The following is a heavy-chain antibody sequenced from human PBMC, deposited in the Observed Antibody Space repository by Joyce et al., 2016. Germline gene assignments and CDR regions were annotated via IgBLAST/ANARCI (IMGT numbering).Heavy chain of an antibody. CDR3: VRDNAGMDV. J-gene: IGHJ6*02. V-gene: IGHV3-64D*06. Sequence: EMQLVESGGDLVKPGGSLRLSCSGSGFTLNDYAMHWVRQVPGKGLDYVSVTYSRGNITYYAESVKDRFTSFRDGSKNTLYLQMTNLRTEDTAVYYCVRDNAGMDVWGQGTTVTVSS. CDR1: GFTLNDYA. CDR2: TYSRGNIT.